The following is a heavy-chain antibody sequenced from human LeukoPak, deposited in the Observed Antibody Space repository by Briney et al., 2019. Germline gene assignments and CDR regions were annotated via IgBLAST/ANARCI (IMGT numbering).Heavy chain of an antibody. J-gene: IGHJ6*03. CDR1: GFNFDDYA. D-gene: IGHD6-6*01. CDR3: AKDIASSSYYYMDV. Sequence: AGGSLRLSCAASGFNFDDYAMHWVRQAPGKGLEWVAGISWNSGTIGYADSVKGRFTISRDNAKNSLYLQMNSLRAEDTALYYCAKDIASSSYYYMDVWGKGTTVTVSS. CDR2: ISWNSGTI. V-gene: IGHV3-9*01.